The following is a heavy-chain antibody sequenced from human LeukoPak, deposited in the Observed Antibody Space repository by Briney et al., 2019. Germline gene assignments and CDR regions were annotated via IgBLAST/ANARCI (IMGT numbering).Heavy chain of an antibody. J-gene: IGHJ5*02. CDR2: ISGSGGST. CDR1: GFTFSSYA. D-gene: IGHD2-15*01. Sequence: GGSLRLSCAASGFTFSSYAMSWVRQAPGKGLEWVSAISGSGGSTYYADSVKGRFTISRDNSKNTLYLQMNSLRAEDTAVYYCARDVGDVVVVVAANWFGAWGQGTLVTVSS. V-gene: IGHV3-23*01. CDR3: ARDVGDVVVVVAANWFGA.